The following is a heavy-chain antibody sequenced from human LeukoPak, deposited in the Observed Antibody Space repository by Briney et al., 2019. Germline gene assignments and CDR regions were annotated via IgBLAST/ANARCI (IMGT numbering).Heavy chain of an antibody. V-gene: IGHV3-23*01. Sequence: EGSLRLSCAASGFTFSSYAMSWVRQAPGKGLEWVSAISGSGGDTYYADSVKGRFTISRDNSKNTLYLQMNSLRAEDTAVYYCAKKGATTGDFDYWGQGTLVTVSS. CDR2: ISGSGGDT. D-gene: IGHD1-26*01. J-gene: IGHJ4*02. CDR3: AKKGATTGDFDY. CDR1: GFTFSSYA.